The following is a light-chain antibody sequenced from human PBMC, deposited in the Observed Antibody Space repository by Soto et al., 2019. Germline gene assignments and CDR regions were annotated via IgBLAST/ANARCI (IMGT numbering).Light chain of an antibody. V-gene: IGKV1-39*01. CDR2: AAY. CDR3: QQTYNTPRT. J-gene: IGKJ1*01. Sequence: DIQMTQSPSSVSASVGDRFAVTCRASQSITNYLNWYQQKPGKAPNLLIYAAYSLQSGVPSRFSGSGSGTDFTLTISSLQPEDFATYYCQQTYNTPRTFGQGTKV. CDR1: QSITNY.